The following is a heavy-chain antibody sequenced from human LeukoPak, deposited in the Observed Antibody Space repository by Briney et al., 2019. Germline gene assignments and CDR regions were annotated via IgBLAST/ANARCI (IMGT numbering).Heavy chain of an antibody. D-gene: IGHD6-13*01. CDR1: GDSITTYY. V-gene: IGHV4-4*07. CDR3: ARSGYSSSWYLGYFDY. Sequence: SETLSLTCTVSGDSITTYYWTWIRQPAGKGLEWIGRISATDNTDYNPSLKSRVTMSVDTSKNQFSLKLSSVTAADTAVYYCARSGYSSSWYLGYFDYWGQGTLVTVSS. J-gene: IGHJ4*02. CDR2: ISATDNT.